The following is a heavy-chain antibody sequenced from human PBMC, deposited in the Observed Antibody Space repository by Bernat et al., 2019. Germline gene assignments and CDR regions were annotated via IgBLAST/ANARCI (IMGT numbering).Heavy chain of an antibody. CDR2: IWYDGSNK. Sequence: QVQLVESGGGVVQPGRSLRLSCAASGFTFSSYGMHWVRQAPGKGLEWVAVIWYDGSNKYYADSVKGRFTISRDNSKNTLYLQMNSLSAEDTAVYYCSKGRSLGRLLRANLDYWGQGTLVTVSS. CDR1: GFTFSSYG. V-gene: IGHV3-33*06. J-gene: IGHJ4*02. CDR3: SKGRSLGRLLRANLDY. D-gene: IGHD1-26*01.